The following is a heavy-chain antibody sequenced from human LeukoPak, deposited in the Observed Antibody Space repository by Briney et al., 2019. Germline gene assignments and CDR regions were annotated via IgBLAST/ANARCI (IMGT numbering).Heavy chain of an antibody. CDR1: GYTFTNYG. Sequence: ASVKVSCKASGYTFTNYGISWVRQAPGQGLKWMGWISAYNGNTNYAQKFQGRVTMTTDTSTSTAYMELRSLRSEDTAVYYCARAPFPDYDFWSGYYTSPFDPWGQGTLVTVSS. CDR3: ARAPFPDYDFWSGYYTSPFDP. J-gene: IGHJ5*02. CDR2: ISAYNGNT. V-gene: IGHV1-18*01. D-gene: IGHD3-3*01.